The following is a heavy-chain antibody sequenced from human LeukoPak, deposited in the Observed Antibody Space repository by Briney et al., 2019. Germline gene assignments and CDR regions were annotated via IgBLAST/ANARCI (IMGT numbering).Heavy chain of an antibody. CDR1: GFTFSSYW. Sequence: GGSLRLSCAASGFTFSSYWMSWVRQAPGKGLEWVANKKQDGSEKYYVDSVKGRFTISRDNAKNSLYLQMNSLRAEDTAVYYCARDDSSSWYRAWGQGTLVTVSS. J-gene: IGHJ5*02. CDR2: KKQDGSEK. D-gene: IGHD6-13*01. CDR3: ARDDSSSWYRA. V-gene: IGHV3-7*03.